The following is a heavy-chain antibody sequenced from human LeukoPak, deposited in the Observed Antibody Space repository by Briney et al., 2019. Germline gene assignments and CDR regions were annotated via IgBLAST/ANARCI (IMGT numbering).Heavy chain of an antibody. CDR3: ARDHIAARPVLGWFDP. D-gene: IGHD6-6*01. J-gene: IGHJ5*02. Sequence: GASVKVSCKASGYTFTSYDISWVRQAPGQGLEWMGWISAYNGNTNYAQKLQGRVTMTTDTSTSTAYMELRSLRSDDTAVYYCARDHIAARPVLGWFDPWGQGTLVTVSS. CDR2: ISAYNGNT. CDR1: GYTFTSYD. V-gene: IGHV1-18*01.